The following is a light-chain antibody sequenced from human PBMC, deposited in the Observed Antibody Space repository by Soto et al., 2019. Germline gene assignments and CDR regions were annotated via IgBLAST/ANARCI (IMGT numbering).Light chain of an antibody. CDR3: QSFDSRLSGSV. CDR1: RSNIGAGYD. CDR2: GNS. J-gene: IGLJ1*01. Sequence: QTVVTQPPSVSGAPGQRVTISCTGSRSNIGAGYDVHWYQQLPGTAPKLLIYGNSNRPSGVPDRFSGSQSGASASLAIPGLQADDEADYYCQSFDSRLSGSVFGTGTKLTVL. V-gene: IGLV1-40*03.